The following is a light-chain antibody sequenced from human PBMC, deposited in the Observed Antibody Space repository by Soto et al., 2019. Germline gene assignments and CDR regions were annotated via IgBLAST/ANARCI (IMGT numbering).Light chain of an antibody. Sequence: EVVMTQSPATLSVSPGERATLSCRASQSVSNNLAWYQQKPGQAPRLLIFGASTRATGIPVRFSGSGSGRQFSLTISSLQPDDFATYYCQQYNSYSWTFGQGTKVDIK. J-gene: IGKJ1*01. CDR1: QSVSNN. CDR2: GAS. CDR3: QQYNSYSWT. V-gene: IGKV3-15*01.